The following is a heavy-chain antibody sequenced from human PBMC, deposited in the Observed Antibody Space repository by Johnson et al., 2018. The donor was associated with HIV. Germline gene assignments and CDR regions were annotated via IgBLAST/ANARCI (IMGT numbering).Heavy chain of an antibody. V-gene: IGHV3-11*04. D-gene: IGHD2-21*02. J-gene: IGHJ3*02. CDR3: ARDFTAVYCGGDCYAFDI. CDR1: GFTFRDYH. Sequence: VQLVESGGGLVKPGGSLRVSCAASGFTFRDYHISWIRQAPGKGVEWLSYISGSGSIIYYADSVKGRVTISRDNAKNSLYLQMNSLRAEDTAVYYCARDFTAVYCGGDCYAFDIWGQGTMVSVSS. CDR2: ISGSGSII.